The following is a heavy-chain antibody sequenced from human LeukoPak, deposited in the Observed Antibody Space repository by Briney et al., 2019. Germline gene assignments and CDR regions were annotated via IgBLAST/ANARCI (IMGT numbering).Heavy chain of an antibody. CDR2: INHSGST. V-gene: IGHV4-34*01. J-gene: IGHJ4*02. CDR1: GGSFSGYY. Sequence: SETLSLTCAVYGGSFSGYYWSWIRQPPGKGLEWIGEINHSGSTNYNPSLKSRVTISVDTSKNQFSLKLGSVTAADTAVYYCAILGGDASIDYWGQGTLVTVSS. CDR3: AILGGDASIDY. D-gene: IGHD4-17*01.